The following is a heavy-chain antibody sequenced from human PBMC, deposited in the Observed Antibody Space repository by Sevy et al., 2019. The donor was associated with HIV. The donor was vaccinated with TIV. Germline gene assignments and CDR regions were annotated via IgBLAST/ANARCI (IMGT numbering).Heavy chain of an antibody. CDR1: GDSISNYY. CDR3: ARTSADYYYGVDV. J-gene: IGHJ6*02. CDR2: FYYSGST. V-gene: IGHV4-59*01. Sequence: SETLSLTCTVSGDSISNYYWSWIRQPPGKGLEWFGYFYYSGSTNYNPSLKSRVTISVDTSKNQISLKLSSVTAADTAVYYCARTSADYYYGVDVWGQGTTVTVSS. D-gene: IGHD2-2*01.